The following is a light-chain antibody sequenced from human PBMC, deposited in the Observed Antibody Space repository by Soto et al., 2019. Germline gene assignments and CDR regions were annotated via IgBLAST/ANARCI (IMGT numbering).Light chain of an antibody. V-gene: IGLV2-14*01. CDR2: DVT. J-gene: IGLJ1*01. Sequence: QSVLTQPASVSGSPGQSITISCTGTSSDVGGYNYVAWYQQHPGKATKLMIYDVTNRPSGVSNRFSGSKSGNTASLTISGLQAEDEADYYCSSYSTSCTPSYGFGTGTKVTVL. CDR3: SSYSTSCTPSYG. CDR1: SSDVGGYNY.